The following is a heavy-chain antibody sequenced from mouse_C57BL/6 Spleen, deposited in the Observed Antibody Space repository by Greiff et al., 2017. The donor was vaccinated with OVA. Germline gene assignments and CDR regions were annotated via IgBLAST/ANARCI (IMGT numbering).Heavy chain of an antibody. J-gene: IGHJ1*03. CDR2: IRNKANNHAT. Sequence: EVQRVESGGGLVQPGGSMKLSCAASGFTFSDAWMDWVRQSPEKGLEWVAEIRNKANNHATYYAESVKGRFTISRDDSKSSVYLQMNSLRAEDTGIYYCTRNDGYFYWYFDVWGTGTTVTVSS. CDR3: TRNDGYFYWYFDV. D-gene: IGHD2-3*01. V-gene: IGHV6-6*01. CDR1: GFTFSDAW.